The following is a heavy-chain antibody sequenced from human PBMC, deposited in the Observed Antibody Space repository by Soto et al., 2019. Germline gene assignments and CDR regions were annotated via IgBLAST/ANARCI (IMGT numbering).Heavy chain of an antibody. Sequence: GGSLRLSCAASGFTFSSYAMSWVRQAPGKGLEWVSAISGTGGSTYYTDSVKGRFTISRDNSKNTLYLQMNSLRAEDTAVYYCAKSSGVLWFGELVGFWGQGTLVTVSS. CDR1: GFTFSSYA. CDR2: ISGTGGST. V-gene: IGHV3-23*01. D-gene: IGHD3-10*01. J-gene: IGHJ4*02. CDR3: AKSSGVLWFGELVGF.